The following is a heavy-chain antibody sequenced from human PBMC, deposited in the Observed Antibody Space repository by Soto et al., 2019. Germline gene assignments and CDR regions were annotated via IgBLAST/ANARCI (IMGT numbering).Heavy chain of an antibody. V-gene: IGHV1-3*01. D-gene: IGHD1-26*01. Sequence: QVQLVQSGAEVKKPGASVKVSCKASGYTFTSYAMHWVRQAPGQRLEWMGWINAGNGNTKYSQKCQGRVTITRDTSASTAYMELSSLRSEDTAVYYCAREYRGRDPDYWGQGTLVTVSS. CDR1: GYTFTSYA. CDR2: INAGNGNT. J-gene: IGHJ4*02. CDR3: AREYRGRDPDY.